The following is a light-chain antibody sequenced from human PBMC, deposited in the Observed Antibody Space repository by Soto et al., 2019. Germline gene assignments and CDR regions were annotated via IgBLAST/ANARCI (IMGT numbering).Light chain of an antibody. CDR3: QQRSNWPRA. J-gene: IGKJ5*01. Sequence: EIVLTQSPATLSLSPGERATLSCRASQRVSRYVAWYQQKPGQAPRLLIYDASNRATGIPARFSGSGSGTDFTLTLSSLEPEDFAVYYCQQRSNWPRAVGQVTRLETK. V-gene: IGKV3-11*01. CDR1: QRVSRY. CDR2: DAS.